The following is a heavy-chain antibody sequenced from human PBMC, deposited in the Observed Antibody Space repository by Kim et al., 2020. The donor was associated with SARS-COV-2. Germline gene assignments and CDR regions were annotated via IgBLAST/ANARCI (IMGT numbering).Heavy chain of an antibody. D-gene: IGHD2-21*02. Sequence: GGSLRLSCAASGFTFSSYAMHWVRQAPGKGLEWVAVISYDGSNKYYADSVKGRFTISRDNSKNTLYLQMNSLRAEDTAVYYCARAYCGGDCYLVYFQHWGQGTLVTVSS. CDR2: ISYDGSNK. CDR1: GFTFSSYA. V-gene: IGHV3-30*04. J-gene: IGHJ1*01. CDR3: ARAYCGGDCYLVYFQH.